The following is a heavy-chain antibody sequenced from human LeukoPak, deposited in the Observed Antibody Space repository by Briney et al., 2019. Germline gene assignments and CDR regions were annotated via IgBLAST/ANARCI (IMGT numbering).Heavy chain of an antibody. V-gene: IGHV3-23*01. D-gene: IGHD4-17*01. CDR2: ISGSSDIT. J-gene: IGHJ3*02. CDR1: GFTFSSYA. Sequence: GGSLILSCAASGFTFSSYAMSTVRQAPGRGLERVSAISGSSDITYYADSVKGRFTISRDNSKNTLYLQMNSLRAEDTAVYYCANRYGDYLGDAFDIWGQGTMVTVSS. CDR3: ANRYGDYLGDAFDI.